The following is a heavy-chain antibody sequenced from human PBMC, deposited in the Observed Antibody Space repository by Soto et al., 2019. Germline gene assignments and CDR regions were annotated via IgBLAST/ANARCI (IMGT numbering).Heavy chain of an antibody. CDR2: ISWNSGSI. V-gene: IGHV3-9*01. CDR3: AKEDPEIAVVGTGYFQH. J-gene: IGHJ1*01. Sequence: EVQLVESGGGLVQPGRSLRLSCAASGFTFDDYAMHWVRQAPGKGLEWVSGISWNSGSIGYADSVKGRFTISRDNAKNSLYLQMNSLRAEDTALYYCAKEDPEIAVVGTGYFQHWGQGTLVTVSS. CDR1: GFTFDDYA. D-gene: IGHD6-19*01.